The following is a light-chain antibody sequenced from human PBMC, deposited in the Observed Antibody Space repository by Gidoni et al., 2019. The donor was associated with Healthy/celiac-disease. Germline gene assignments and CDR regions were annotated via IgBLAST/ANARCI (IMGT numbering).Light chain of an antibody. CDR2: AAS. CDR3: QQSYSTLWT. Sequence: DIQMTQSPSSLSASVGDRVTITCRASQSISSYLNWYQQKPGKAPKLLIYAASSLHSGVPSRFSGSGSGTEFTLTISSLQPEDFATYYCQQSYSTLWTFGQGTKVEIK. CDR1: QSISSY. V-gene: IGKV1-39*01. J-gene: IGKJ1*01.